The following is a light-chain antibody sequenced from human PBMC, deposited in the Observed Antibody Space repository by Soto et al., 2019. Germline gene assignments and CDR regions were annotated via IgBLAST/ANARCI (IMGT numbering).Light chain of an antibody. CDR2: DVS. CDR3: CSYAGSYTFSVV. J-gene: IGLJ2*01. CDR1: SSDVGGYNY. Sequence: QSVLTQPRSVSGSPGQSVTISCTGTSSDVGGYNYVYWYQQHPGKAPKLMIYDVSKRPSGVPDRFSGSKSGNTASLTISGLQAEDEADYYCCSYAGSYTFSVVFGGGTKLTVL. V-gene: IGLV2-11*01.